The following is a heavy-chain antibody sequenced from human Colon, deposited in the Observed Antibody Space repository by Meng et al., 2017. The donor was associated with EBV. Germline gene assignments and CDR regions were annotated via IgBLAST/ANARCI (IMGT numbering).Heavy chain of an antibody. CDR1: GGSFADYY. D-gene: IGHD3-10*01. CDR2: IDHRGNT. J-gene: IGHJ5*02. Sequence: QVQLQQWGAGLLKPAETLYRSCAGYGGSFADYYWTWIRHPPGKGLEWIGEIDHRGNTKYNPSLKSRVTISLDTSKKQFSLKVSSVTAADSAVYYCARRGPSGNFSPWSQGALVTVSS. CDR3: ARRGPSGNFSP. V-gene: IGHV4-34*01.